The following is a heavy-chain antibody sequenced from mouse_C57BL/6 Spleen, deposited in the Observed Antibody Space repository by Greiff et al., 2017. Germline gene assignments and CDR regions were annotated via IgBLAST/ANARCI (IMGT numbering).Heavy chain of an antibody. J-gene: IGHJ4*01. V-gene: IGHV2-5*01. CDR2: IWRGGST. CDR3: AKTGLYYGNYDYAMDY. Sequence: VKLMESGPGLVQPSQSLSITCTVSGFSLTSYGVHWVRQSPGKGLEWLGVIWRGGSTDYNAAFMSRLSITKDNSKSQVFFKMNSLQADDTAIYYCAKTGLYYGNYDYAMDYWGQGTSVTVSS. D-gene: IGHD2-1*01. CDR1: GFSLTSYG.